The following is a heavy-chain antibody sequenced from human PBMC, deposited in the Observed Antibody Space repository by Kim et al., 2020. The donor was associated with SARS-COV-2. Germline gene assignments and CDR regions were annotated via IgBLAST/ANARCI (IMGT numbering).Heavy chain of an antibody. J-gene: IGHJ4*02. CDR3: ALGAAVPVVFDY. V-gene: IGHV3-23*01. D-gene: IGHD3-16*01. Sequence: SADAVTGRVTIARDNSTNPLYLQMTSLRAEDTAVYYCALGAAVPVVFDYWGQGTLVTVSS.